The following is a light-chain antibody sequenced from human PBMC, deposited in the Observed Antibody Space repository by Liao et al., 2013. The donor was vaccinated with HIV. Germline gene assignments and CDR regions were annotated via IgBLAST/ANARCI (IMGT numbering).Light chain of an antibody. CDR1: MLGDKY. J-gene: IGLJ1*01. CDR2: YDN. CDR3: QVWDSNSDHYV. Sequence: SYELTQPPSVSVSPGQTASITCSGNMLGDKYASWYQQRPGQSPVLVIFYDNDRPSGISERFSGSNSGNTATLTISRVEVGDEAVYYCQVWDSNSDHYVFGSGTKVTVL. V-gene: IGLV3-1*01.